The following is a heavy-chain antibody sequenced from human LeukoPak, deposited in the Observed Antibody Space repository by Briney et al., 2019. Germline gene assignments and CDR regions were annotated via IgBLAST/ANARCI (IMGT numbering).Heavy chain of an antibody. CDR1: GGSLSHHY. J-gene: IGHJ4*02. CDR2: LSSSGNS. CDR3: ARDFGIGGSYYYFDY. Sequence: SETLSLTCSVSGGSLSHHYGGGIRQPAGKGREGSGRLSSSGNSNYNRSCKSRVTISVETSKNQFSLKLRSLTAADTAVYYCARDFGIGGSYYYFDYWGQGTLVTVSS. V-gene: IGHV4-4*07. D-gene: IGHD1-26*01.